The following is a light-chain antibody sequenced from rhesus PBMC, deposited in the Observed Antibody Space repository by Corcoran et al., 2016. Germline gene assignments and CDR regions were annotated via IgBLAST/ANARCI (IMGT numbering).Light chain of an antibody. V-gene: IGKV1-74*01. CDR3: QHGFGTPFT. Sequence: DIQMTQSPSSLSASVGDRVTITCRASENAHNYVNWYQQKPGKAPHLLIYEASTLESGVPSRFSGSGSGTDYNFTISSLKPEDVASYYCQHGFGTPFTFGPGTKLHIK. CDR1: ENAHNY. CDR2: EAS. J-gene: IGKJ3*01.